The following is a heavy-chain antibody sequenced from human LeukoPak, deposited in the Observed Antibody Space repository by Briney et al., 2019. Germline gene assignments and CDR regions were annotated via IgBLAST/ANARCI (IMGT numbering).Heavy chain of an antibody. CDR1: GGSFSGYY. D-gene: IGHD6-13*01. CDR3: ARRTRIAAARGAFDI. Sequence: SETLSLTCAVYGGSFSGYYWSWIRQPPGKGLEWIGEINHSGSTNYNPSLKSRVTISVDTSKNQFSLKLSSVTAADTAVYYCARRTRIAAARGAFDIWGQGTMVTVSS. V-gene: IGHV4-34*01. CDR2: INHSGST. J-gene: IGHJ3*02.